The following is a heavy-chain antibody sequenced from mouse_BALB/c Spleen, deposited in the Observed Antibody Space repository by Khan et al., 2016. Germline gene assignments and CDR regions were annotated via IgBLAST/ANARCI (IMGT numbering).Heavy chain of an antibody. Sequence: VQLQQSGPDLVKPGASVNISCKASGYSFTGYYMHWVKESHGKSLEWIGRVNPNNGGTNYNQKFKGKAILTVDKSSSTAYLELRSLTSEDSAVCYCEGRGGHFVDWGQGTTLTVSS. D-gene: IGHD1-1*01. CDR3: EGRGGHFVD. CDR1: GYSFTGYY. CDR2: VNPNNGGT. V-gene: IGHV1-18*01. J-gene: IGHJ2*01.